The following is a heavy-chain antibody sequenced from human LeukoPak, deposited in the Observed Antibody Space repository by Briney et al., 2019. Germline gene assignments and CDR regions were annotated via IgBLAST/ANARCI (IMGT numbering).Heavy chain of an antibody. D-gene: IGHD5-18*01. CDR1: GFTISSNY. J-gene: IGHJ6*03. CDR3: ARGGSYGSEYYYYYMDV. Sequence: PGGSLRLSCAASGFTISSNYMSWVRQAPGKGLEWVSVIYSGGTTYYADSVKGRFTISRDNSKNTVYLQMNSLRAEDTAVYYCARGGSYGSEYYYYYMDVWGKGTTVTVSS. V-gene: IGHV3-53*01. CDR2: IYSGGTT.